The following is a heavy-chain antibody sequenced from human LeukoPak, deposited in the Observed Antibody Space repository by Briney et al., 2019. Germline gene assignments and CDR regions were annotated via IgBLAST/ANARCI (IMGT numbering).Heavy chain of an antibody. J-gene: IGHJ3*02. CDR3: ARDQGSGWPDAFDI. V-gene: IGHV4-39*07. CDR2: IYYSGST. D-gene: IGHD6-19*01. Sequence: SETLSLTCTVSGGSISSSSYYWGWIRQPPGKGLEWIGSIYYSGSTYYNPSLKSRVTISVDTSKNQFSLKLSSVTAADTAVYYCARDQGSGWPDAFDIWGQGTMVTVSS. CDR1: GGSISSSSYY.